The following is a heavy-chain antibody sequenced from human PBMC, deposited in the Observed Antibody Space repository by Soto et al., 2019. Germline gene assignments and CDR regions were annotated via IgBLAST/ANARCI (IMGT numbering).Heavy chain of an antibody. CDR1: GGSINSDDHY. CDR2: IYYSGTT. D-gene: IGHD6-19*01. Sequence: SLTCSVSGGSINSDDHYWTWIRQPPGKGLEWIGSIYYSGTTNYNPSLKSRITVSIDTSKNQFSLRLSSVTAADTAVYYCARKRGIAVATNWFDPWGQGTLVTVSS. V-gene: IGHV4-30-4*01. J-gene: IGHJ5*02. CDR3: ARKRGIAVATNWFDP.